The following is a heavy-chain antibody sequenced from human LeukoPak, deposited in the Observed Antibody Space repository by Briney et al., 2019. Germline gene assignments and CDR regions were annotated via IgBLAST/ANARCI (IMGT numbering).Heavy chain of an antibody. CDR3: ARIAGNTDY. Sequence: PGGSLRLSCAASGFTFSSYSMNWVRQAPGKGLEWVSSISSSSSYIYYADSLKGRFTISRDNAKNSLYLQMNSLRAEDTAVYYCARIAGNTDYWGQGTLVTVSS. CDR2: ISSSSSYI. CDR1: GFTFSSYS. D-gene: IGHD6-13*01. J-gene: IGHJ4*02. V-gene: IGHV3-21*01.